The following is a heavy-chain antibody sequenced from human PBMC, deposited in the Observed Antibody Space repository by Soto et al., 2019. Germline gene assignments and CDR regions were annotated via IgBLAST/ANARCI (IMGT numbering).Heavy chain of an antibody. CDR3: ARDQGRVGNPTGDYYYGMDV. V-gene: IGHV3-48*02. CDR1: GFTFSSYS. CDR2: ISSSSSTI. Sequence: GGSLRLSCAASGFTFSSYSMNWVRQAPGKGLEWVSYISSSSSTIYYADSVKGRFTISRDNAKNSLYLQMNSLRDEDTAVYYCARDQGRVGNPTGDYYYGMDVWGQGTTVTVSS. J-gene: IGHJ6*02. D-gene: IGHD3-10*01.